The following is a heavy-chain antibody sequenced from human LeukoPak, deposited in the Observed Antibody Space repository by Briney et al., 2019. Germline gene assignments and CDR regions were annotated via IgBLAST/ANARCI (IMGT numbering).Heavy chain of an antibody. Sequence: PGGSLRLSCAASGFTFPTFNLHWVRQAPGRGLQWLACIRHDEYNRYYADSVKGRFTISKVNSNNTLYLQMNSLRPEDTAVYYCARSFGSGTYLDSWGQGTLVTVSS. CDR3: ARSFGSGTYLDS. V-gene: IGHV3-30*02. D-gene: IGHD3-10*01. CDR1: GFTFPTFN. CDR2: IRHDEYNR. J-gene: IGHJ4*02.